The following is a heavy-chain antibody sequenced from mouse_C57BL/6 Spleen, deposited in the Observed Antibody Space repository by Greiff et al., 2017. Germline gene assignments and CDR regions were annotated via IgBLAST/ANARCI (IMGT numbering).Heavy chain of an antibody. V-gene: IGHV1-64*01. CDR2: IHPNSGST. D-gene: IGHD2-1*01. CDR3: ARRGNYDAMDY. CDR1: GYTFTSYW. J-gene: IGHJ4*01. Sequence: VQLKQPGAELVKPGASVKLSCKASGYTFTSYWMHWVKQRPGQGLEWIGMIHPNSGSTNYNEKFKSKATLTVDKSSSTAYMQLSSLTSEDSAVYYCARRGNYDAMDYWGQGTSVTVSS.